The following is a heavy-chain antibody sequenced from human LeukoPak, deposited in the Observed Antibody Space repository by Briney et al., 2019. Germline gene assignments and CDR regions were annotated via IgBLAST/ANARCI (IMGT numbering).Heavy chain of an antibody. V-gene: IGHV3-30-3*01. Sequence: GGSLRLSCAAPGLSFSSYAMHWVRQAPGKGLEWVAVISYDGTEKYYGDSVKGRFTISRDNSKNTLYLQMNSLRAEDTALYYCARDGHGVPLDYWGQGTLVTVSP. J-gene: IGHJ4*02. D-gene: IGHD4-17*01. CDR1: GLSFSSYA. CDR3: ARDGHGVPLDY. CDR2: ISYDGTEK.